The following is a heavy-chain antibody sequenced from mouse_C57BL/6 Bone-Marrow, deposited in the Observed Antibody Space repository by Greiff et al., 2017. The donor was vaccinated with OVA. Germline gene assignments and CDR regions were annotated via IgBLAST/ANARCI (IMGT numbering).Heavy chain of an antibody. CDR1: GFTFSSYG. D-gene: IGHD2-4*01. Sequence: EVKVVESGGDLVKPGGSLKLSCAASGFTFSSYGMSWVRQTPDKRLEWVATISSGGSYTYYPDSVKGRFTISRDNAKNTLYLQMSSLKSEDTAMYYCARPYDYDRAYWGQGTLVTVSA. J-gene: IGHJ3*01. CDR2: ISSGGSYT. CDR3: ARPYDYDRAY. V-gene: IGHV5-6*01.